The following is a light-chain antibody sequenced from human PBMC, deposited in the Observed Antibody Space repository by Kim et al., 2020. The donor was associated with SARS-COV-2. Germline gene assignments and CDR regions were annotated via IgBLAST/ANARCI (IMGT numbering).Light chain of an antibody. V-gene: IGLV3-21*04. CDR2: SDS. CDR3: QVWDSRSHHLWV. CDR1: NVGRKS. J-gene: IGLJ3*02. Sequence: KTARITCGGNNVGRKSMHCYRQKPGQATVLVIYSDSDRNSGIPERFSGSNSRNTATLTIRRFEAGDEADYYCQVWDSRSHHLWVFGGGTQLTVL.